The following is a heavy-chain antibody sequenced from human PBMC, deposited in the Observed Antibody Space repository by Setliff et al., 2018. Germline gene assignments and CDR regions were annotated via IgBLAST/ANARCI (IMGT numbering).Heavy chain of an antibody. J-gene: IGHJ6*03. D-gene: IGHD4-4*01. CDR1: GATFSSHG. CDR2: TIPMFGTT. Sequence: GASVKVSCKASGATFSSHGISWVRQAPGQGLEWMGGTIPMFGTTEYAQKFQGRVTITRDTSASTAYMDLSSLRSDDMAVYYCARGRPTANPYYYYYMDVWGKGTTVTVSS. CDR3: ARGRPTANPYYYYYMDV. V-gene: IGHV1-69*05.